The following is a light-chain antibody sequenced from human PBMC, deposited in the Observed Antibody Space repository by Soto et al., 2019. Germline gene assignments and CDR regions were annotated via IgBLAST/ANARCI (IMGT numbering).Light chain of an antibody. CDR1: KSDIGVYDF. J-gene: IGLJ2*01. Sequence: QPVLTQPPSASGSPGQSVTISCTGTKSDIGVYDFVSWYQHHPGKAPRLIIYEVVQRPSGVPDRFSGSKSGNTASLTVSGLQAADEADYYCSSYTSSSTLVFGGGTKLTVL. V-gene: IGLV2-8*01. CDR2: EVV. CDR3: SSYTSSSTLV.